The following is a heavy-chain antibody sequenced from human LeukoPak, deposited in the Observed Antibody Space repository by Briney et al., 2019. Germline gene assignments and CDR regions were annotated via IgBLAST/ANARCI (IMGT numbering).Heavy chain of an antibody. CDR1: GFTFDDYA. V-gene: IGHV3-9*01. CDR2: ISWNSGSI. J-gene: IGHJ6*02. Sequence: GRSLRLSCAASGFTFDDYAMHWVRQAPGKGLEWVSDISWNSGSIGYADSVKGRFTISRDNAKNSLYLQMNSLRAEDTALYYCAKELSSYCGGDCYSSPGMDVWGQGTTVTVSS. CDR3: AKELSSYCGGDCYSSPGMDV. D-gene: IGHD2-21*02.